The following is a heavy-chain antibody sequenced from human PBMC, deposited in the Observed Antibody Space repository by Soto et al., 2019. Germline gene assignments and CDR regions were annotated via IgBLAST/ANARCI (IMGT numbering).Heavy chain of an antibody. D-gene: IGHD6-19*01. V-gene: IGHV4-61*01. CDR2: IYYSGST. J-gene: IGHJ6*02. CDR3: ARDGGIAVAGTGNYYYYGMDV. Sequence: SETLSLTCTVSGGSVSSGSYYWSWIRQPPGKGLEWIGYIYYSGSTNYNPSLKSRVTISVDTSKNQFSLKLSSVTAADTAVYYCARDGGIAVAGTGNYYYYGMDVWGQGTTVTVYS. CDR1: GGSVSSGSYY.